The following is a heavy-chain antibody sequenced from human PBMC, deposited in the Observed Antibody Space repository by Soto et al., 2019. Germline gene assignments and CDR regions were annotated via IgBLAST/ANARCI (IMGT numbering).Heavy chain of an antibody. D-gene: IGHD2-2*01. CDR3: ARVVVPAAIIWFDP. CDR1: GYTFTRYG. V-gene: IGHV1-18*01. Sequence: ASVNVSCQASGYTFTRYGISWVRQAPGQGLEWMGWISAYNGNTNYAQKLQGRVTMTTDTSTSTAYMELRSLRSDDTAVYYCARVVVPAAIIWFDPWGQGTLVTVSS. CDR2: ISAYNGNT. J-gene: IGHJ5*02.